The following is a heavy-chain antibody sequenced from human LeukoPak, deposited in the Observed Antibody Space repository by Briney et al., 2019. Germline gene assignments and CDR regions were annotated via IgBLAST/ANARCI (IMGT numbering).Heavy chain of an antibody. D-gene: IGHD3-16*01. CDR2: IKQDGREE. V-gene: IGHV3-7*01. CDR1: GFMFSNYW. J-gene: IGHJ4*02. Sequence: GGSLRLSCAASGFMFSNYWMSWVRQAPGKGLEWVANIKQDGREEYYVDSLKGRFTISRDNAKNSLYLQMNSLRDEDTAVYYCARDGGAPEFDYWGQGTLVTVSS. CDR3: ARDGGAPEFDY.